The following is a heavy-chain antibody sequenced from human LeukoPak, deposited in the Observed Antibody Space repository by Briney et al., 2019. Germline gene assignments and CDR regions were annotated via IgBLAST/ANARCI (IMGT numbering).Heavy chain of an antibody. CDR2: INPNSGGT. CDR1: GYTFTGYY. Sequence: ASVKVSCKASGYTFTGYYMHWVRQAPGQGLEWMGWINPNSGGTNYAQKFQGRVTMTRDTSISTAYMELSRLRSDDTAVYYCARDRSVFWSRPDAFDIWGQGTMVTVSS. D-gene: IGHD3-3*01. J-gene: IGHJ3*02. V-gene: IGHV1-2*02. CDR3: ARDRSVFWSRPDAFDI.